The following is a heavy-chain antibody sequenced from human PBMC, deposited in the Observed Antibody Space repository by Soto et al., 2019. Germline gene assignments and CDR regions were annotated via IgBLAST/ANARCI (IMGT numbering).Heavy chain of an antibody. CDR2: ISYDGSNK. Sequence: QVQLVESGGGVVQPGRSLRLSCAASGFTFSSYAMHWVRQAPGKGLEWVAVISYDGSNKYYADSVKGRFTISRDNSKNTLYLQMNSLRAEDTAVYYCASETHPVPAAILLPGGPPDHWGQGTLVTVSS. J-gene: IGHJ4*02. V-gene: IGHV3-30-3*01. CDR3: ASETHPVPAAILLPGGPPDH. CDR1: GFTFSSYA. D-gene: IGHD2-2*01.